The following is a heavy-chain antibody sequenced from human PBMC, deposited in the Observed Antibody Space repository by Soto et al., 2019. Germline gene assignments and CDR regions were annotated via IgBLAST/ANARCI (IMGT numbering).Heavy chain of an antibody. CDR3: ARDLSPIVVVPAATLPDY. CDR1: GYTFTSYA. Sequence: QVQLVQSGAEVKKPGASVKVSCKASGYTFTSYAMHWVRQAPGQRLEWMGWINAGNGNTKYSQKFQGRVTITRDTSARTAYMELSSLRSEDTAVYYCARDLSPIVVVPAATLPDYWGQGTLVTVSS. D-gene: IGHD2-2*01. J-gene: IGHJ4*02. V-gene: IGHV1-3*01. CDR2: INAGNGNT.